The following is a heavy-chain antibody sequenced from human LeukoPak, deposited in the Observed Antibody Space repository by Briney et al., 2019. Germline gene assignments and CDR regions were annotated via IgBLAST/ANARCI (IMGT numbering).Heavy chain of an antibody. Sequence: PSETLSLTCTVSGGSISSSSYYWGWIRQPPGKGLEWIGSIYYSGSTYYNPSLKSRVTISVDTSKNQFSLKLSSVTAADTAVYYCARERTTPSYWFDPWGQGTLVTVSS. CDR1: GGSISSSSYY. CDR2: IYYSGST. J-gene: IGHJ5*02. V-gene: IGHV4-39*07. CDR3: ARERTTPSYWFDP. D-gene: IGHD4-17*01.